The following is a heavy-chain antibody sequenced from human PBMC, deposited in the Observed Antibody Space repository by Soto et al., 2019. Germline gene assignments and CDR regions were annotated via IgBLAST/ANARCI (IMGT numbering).Heavy chain of an antibody. CDR1: GGSISSGDYY. J-gene: IGHJ5*02. V-gene: IGHV4-30-4*01. CDR2: IYYSGST. Sequence: SETLSLTCTVSGGSISSGDYYWSWIRQPPGKGLEWIGYIYYSGSTYYNPSLKSRVTISVDTSKNQFSLKLSSVTAADTAVYYCARDVGGRYSSSWYKPGDNWFDPWGQGTLVTVSS. D-gene: IGHD6-13*01. CDR3: ARDVGGRYSSSWYKPGDNWFDP.